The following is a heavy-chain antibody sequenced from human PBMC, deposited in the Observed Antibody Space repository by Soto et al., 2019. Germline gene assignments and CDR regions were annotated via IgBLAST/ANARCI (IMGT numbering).Heavy chain of an antibody. V-gene: IGHV1-8*01. Sequence: QVQLVQSGAEVKKPGASVKVSCKASGYTFSNYDINWERQATGQGLEWMGWMSPNSGRTGYAQKFQGRVTMTRTTYSSTAYMELSSLRSEDTAVYYCARGKRYTNDYWGQGTLVTVSS. D-gene: IGHD2-2*02. CDR2: MSPNSGRT. J-gene: IGHJ4*02. CDR1: GYTFSNYD. CDR3: ARGKRYTNDY.